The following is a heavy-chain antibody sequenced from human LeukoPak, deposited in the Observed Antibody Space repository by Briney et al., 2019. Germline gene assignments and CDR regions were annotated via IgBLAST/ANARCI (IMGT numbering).Heavy chain of an antibody. Sequence: GRSLRLPCAASGFTFSSYAMHWVRQAPGEGLEWVAVISYDGSNKYYADSVKGRFTISRDNSKNTLYLQMNSLRAEDTAVYYCAREMGYSYGPHYFDYWGQGTLVTVSS. CDR3: AREMGYSYGPHYFDY. D-gene: IGHD5-18*01. CDR1: GFTFSSYA. V-gene: IGHV3-30*04. J-gene: IGHJ4*02. CDR2: ISYDGSNK.